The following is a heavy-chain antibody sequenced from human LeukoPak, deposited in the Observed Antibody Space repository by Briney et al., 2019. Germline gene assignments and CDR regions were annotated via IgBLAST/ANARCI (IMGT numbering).Heavy chain of an antibody. Sequence: GGSLRLSCAASGFTFSRHAMSWVRQAPGKGLEWVSGISGSGGNTYHADSMKGRSTISRDNSKNRLHLQMNSLRAEDAAVYYCAKGSEGGYSYGYHSDYWGQGTLVTVSS. D-gene: IGHD5-18*01. V-gene: IGHV3-23*01. CDR1: GFTFSRHA. J-gene: IGHJ4*02. CDR3: AKGSEGGYSYGYHSDY. CDR2: ISGSGGNT.